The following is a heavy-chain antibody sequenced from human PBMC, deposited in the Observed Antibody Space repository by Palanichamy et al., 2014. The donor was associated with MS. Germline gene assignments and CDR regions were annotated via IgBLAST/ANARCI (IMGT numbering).Heavy chain of an antibody. CDR3: AKDRRAVAANWFFDL. D-gene: IGHD6-19*01. J-gene: IGHJ2*01. CDR1: GFTFNNYA. Sequence: EVQLLESGGGLVQPGGSLRLSCAASGFTFNNYAMNWVRRAPGKGLEWVSAITSSGSSTYYADSVKGRFTISRENSKNTLYLQMNSPRAGDTALYYCAKDRRAVAANWFFDLWGRGTLVTVSS. CDR2: ITSSGSST. V-gene: IGHV3-23*01.